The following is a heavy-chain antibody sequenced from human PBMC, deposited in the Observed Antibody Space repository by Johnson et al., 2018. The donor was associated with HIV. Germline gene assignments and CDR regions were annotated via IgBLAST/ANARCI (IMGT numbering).Heavy chain of an antibody. D-gene: IGHD6-13*01. J-gene: IGHJ3*02. CDR3: AKDLYSSSWTNDAFDI. V-gene: IGHV3-33*05. CDR1: GFTFSSYG. CDR2: ISSAGSNK. Sequence: QVQLVESGGGVVQPGGSLRLSCAASGFTFSSYGLHWVRQAPGKGLEWGAVISSAGSNKYYADSVQGRFPISRDNSKNTMYLQMNRLGAEETAVYYCAKDLYSSSWTNDAFDIWGQGTMVTVSS.